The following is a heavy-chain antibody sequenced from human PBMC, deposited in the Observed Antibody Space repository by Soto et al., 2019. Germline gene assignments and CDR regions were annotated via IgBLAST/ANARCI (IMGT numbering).Heavy chain of an antibody. CDR1: GFTFSSYA. CDR2: ISYDGSNK. V-gene: IGHV3-30-3*01. Sequence: GSLRLSCAASGFTFSSYAMHWVRQAPGKGLEWVAVISYDGSNKYYADSVKGRFTISRDNSKNTLYLQMNSLRAEDTAVYYCARVAPSSCPNSVCYYYGMDVWGQGTTVTVSS. D-gene: IGHD6-13*01. J-gene: IGHJ6*02. CDR3: ARVAPSSCPNSVCYYYGMDV.